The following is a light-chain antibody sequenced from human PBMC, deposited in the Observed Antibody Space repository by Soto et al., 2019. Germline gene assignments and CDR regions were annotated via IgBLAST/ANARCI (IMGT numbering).Light chain of an antibody. Sequence: EDVLTQSPGTLSLSPGERATLSCRASQSVGSTYLAWYQQKPGQAPRLLIYGASSRATGIPDRFTGSGSGTGFTLTISRLEPEDFAVYYCQQYGDVPWTFGQGTTVEIK. CDR3: QQYGDVPWT. V-gene: IGKV3-20*01. J-gene: IGKJ1*01. CDR1: QSVGSTY. CDR2: GAS.